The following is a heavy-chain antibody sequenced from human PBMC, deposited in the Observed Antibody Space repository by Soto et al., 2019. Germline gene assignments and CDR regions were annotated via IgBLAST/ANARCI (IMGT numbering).Heavy chain of an antibody. CDR2: ISAYNGNT. CDR3: ASEGPAPYYYCGMDA. CDR1: GYSFTTYG. Sequence: QVQLVQSGGEVKKPGASVQVSCKTSGYSFTTYGISWVRQAPGQGLEWMGWISAYNGNTNYAQKLQGRVTRATDTSTRTVYMELRSLRSEATDVYYCASEGPAPYYYCGMDAGGQGSTVTVSS. J-gene: IGHJ6*02. V-gene: IGHV1-18*01.